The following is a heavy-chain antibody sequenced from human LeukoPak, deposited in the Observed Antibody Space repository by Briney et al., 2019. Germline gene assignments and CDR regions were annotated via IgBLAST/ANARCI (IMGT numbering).Heavy chain of an antibody. J-gene: IGHJ4*02. CDR1: GFTFSSYW. Sequence: GSLRLSCAASGFTFSSYWMSWVRQAPGKGLEWVGFIRSKAYGGTTEYAASVKGRFTISRDDSKSIAYLQMNSLKTEDTAVYYCTRESRPLYWGQGTLDTVSS. CDR2: IRSKAYGGTT. V-gene: IGHV3-49*04. CDR3: TRESRPLY.